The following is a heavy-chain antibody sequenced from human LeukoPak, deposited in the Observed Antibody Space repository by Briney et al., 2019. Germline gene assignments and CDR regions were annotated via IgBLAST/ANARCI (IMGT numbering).Heavy chain of an antibody. V-gene: IGHV3-48*03. J-gene: IGHJ3*02. D-gene: IGHD1-7*01. CDR3: AKDRGNYILPPDAFDI. CDR2: ISSSGSTI. Sequence: PGGSLRLSCAASGFTFSSYEMNWVRQAPGKGLEGVSYISSSGSTIYYADSVKGRFTISRDNAKNSLYLQMNSLRAEDTAVYYCAKDRGNYILPPDAFDIWGQGTMVTVSS. CDR1: GFTFSSYE.